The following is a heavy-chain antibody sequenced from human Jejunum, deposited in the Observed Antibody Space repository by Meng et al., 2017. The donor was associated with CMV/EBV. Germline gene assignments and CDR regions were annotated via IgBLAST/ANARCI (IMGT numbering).Heavy chain of an antibody. D-gene: IGHD3-22*01. J-gene: IGHJ4*02. V-gene: IGHV2-70*01. CDR2: VDWDDDK. Sequence: SITTSGMCVSWIRQPPGKALEWLAFVDWDDDKYYSTSLKTRLTISRDTSKNQVVLTMTNMDPEDTATYYCARGYESSGFYPPFDYWGQGTLVTVSS. CDR3: ARGYESSGFYPPFDY. CDR1: SITTSGMC.